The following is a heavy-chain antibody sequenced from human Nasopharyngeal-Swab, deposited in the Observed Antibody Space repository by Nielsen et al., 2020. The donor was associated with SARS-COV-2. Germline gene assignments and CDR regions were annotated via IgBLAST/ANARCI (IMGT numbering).Heavy chain of an antibody. CDR3: AKDITTFGVVIASFDY. Sequence: WIRQPPGKGLEWASAISGSGGSTFYADSVKGRFTISRDSSKNTLYLQMNSLRAEDTAVYYCAKDITTFGVVIASFDYWGQGTLVTVSS. D-gene: IGHD3-3*01. CDR2: ISGSGGST. J-gene: IGHJ4*02. V-gene: IGHV3-23*01.